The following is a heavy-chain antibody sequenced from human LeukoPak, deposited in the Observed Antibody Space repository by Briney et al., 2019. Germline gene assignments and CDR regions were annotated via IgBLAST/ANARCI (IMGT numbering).Heavy chain of an antibody. Sequence: PGGSLRLSCAASGFTFSSYAMSWVRPAPGKGLEWVSAISGSGGSTYYADSVKGRFTISRDNSKNTLYLQMNSLRAEDTAVYYCANNGGYSYGYFDYWGQGTLVTVSS. D-gene: IGHD5-18*01. J-gene: IGHJ4*02. CDR1: GFTFSSYA. CDR3: ANNGGYSYGYFDY. V-gene: IGHV3-23*01. CDR2: ISGSGGST.